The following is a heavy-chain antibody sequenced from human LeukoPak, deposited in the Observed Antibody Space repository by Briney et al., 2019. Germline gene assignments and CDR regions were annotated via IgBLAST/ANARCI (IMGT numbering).Heavy chain of an antibody. CDR3: ARERDYVWGSYRPNWFDP. D-gene: IGHD3-16*02. CDR2: ISWNSGSI. Sequence: PGGSLRLSCAASRFTFDDYAMHWVRQAPGKGLEWVSGISWNSGSIGYADSVKGRFTISRDNAKNSLYLQMNSLRAEDTALYHCARERDYVWGSYRPNWFDPWGQGTLVTVSS. CDR1: RFTFDDYA. V-gene: IGHV3-9*01. J-gene: IGHJ5*02.